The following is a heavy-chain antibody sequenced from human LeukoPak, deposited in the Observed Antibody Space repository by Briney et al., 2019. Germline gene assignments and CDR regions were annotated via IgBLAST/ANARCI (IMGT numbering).Heavy chain of an antibody. Sequence: SETLSLTCTISGGSINGYYWSWIRQSPGKGLEWIGYIYYSGSTNYNPSLKSRVTISVDTSKNQFSLKLSSVTAADTAVYYCARAQQLYYMDVWGKGTTVTVSS. CDR2: IYYSGST. CDR3: ARAQQLYYMDV. D-gene: IGHD6-13*01. J-gene: IGHJ6*03. CDR1: GGSINGYY. V-gene: IGHV4-59*12.